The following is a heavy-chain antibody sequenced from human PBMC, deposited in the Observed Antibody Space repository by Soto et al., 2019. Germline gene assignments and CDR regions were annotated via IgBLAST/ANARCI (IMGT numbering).Heavy chain of an antibody. J-gene: IGHJ4*02. V-gene: IGHV1-46*01. Sequence: ASVQVSCQASGYTFTRYYMHWVRQAPGQGLEWMGIISPHGGSTLYAQKFLGRVTMTRDTATSTVYMELSSLRSEDTAVYYCATPYPDNYFGSGSYNYWGQGTLVTVSS. D-gene: IGHD3-10*01. CDR1: GYTFTRYY. CDR3: ATPYPDNYFGSGSYNY. CDR2: ISPHGGST.